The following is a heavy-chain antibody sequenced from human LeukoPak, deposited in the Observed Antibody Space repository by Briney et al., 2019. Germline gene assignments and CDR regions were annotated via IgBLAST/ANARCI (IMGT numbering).Heavy chain of an antibody. V-gene: IGHV4-4*07. Sequence: PSETLSLTCTVFGGSISRYYWSWIRQPAGKGLEWIGRVFISGSTHYKPSLDSRFSMSIDAPKNQFTLTVTPVTAADTGVYSSARDYTGGWQVSYSNHYFDVWGKGTTVTVSS. CDR3: ARDYTGGWQVSYSNHYFDV. CDR1: GGSISRYY. J-gene: IGHJ6*03. D-gene: IGHD2-15*01. CDR2: VFISGST.